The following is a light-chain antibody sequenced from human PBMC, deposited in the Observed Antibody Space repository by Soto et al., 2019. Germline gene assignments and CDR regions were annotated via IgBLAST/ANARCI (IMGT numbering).Light chain of an antibody. CDR3: AAWDDSLNGYV. V-gene: IGLV1-44*01. CDR1: SSNIGSNT. J-gene: IGLJ1*01. CDR2: SNN. Sequence: QSVLTQPPSASRTPGQRVTISCSRSSSNIGSNTVNWYQQLPGTAPKLLIYSNNQRPSGVPDRFSCSKSGTSASLAISGLQSEDEADYYCAAWDDSLNGYVFGTGTKVTVL.